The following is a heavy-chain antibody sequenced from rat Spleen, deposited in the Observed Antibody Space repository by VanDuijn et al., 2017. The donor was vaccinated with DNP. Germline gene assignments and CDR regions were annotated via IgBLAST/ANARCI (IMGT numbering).Heavy chain of an antibody. CDR1: GFTFSDYY. CDR2: ISYEGGRT. D-gene: IGHD1-4*01. J-gene: IGHJ2*01. Sequence: EVQLVESGGGLVQPGRSLKLSCAASGFTFSDYYMAWVRQAHTKGLEWVAYISYEGGRTYNGDSVKGRFTISRDNAKNTLYLQMNSLRSEDTATYYCARHVLPLRVWDYWGQGVMVTVSS. V-gene: IGHV5-22*01. CDR3: ARHVLPLRVWDY.